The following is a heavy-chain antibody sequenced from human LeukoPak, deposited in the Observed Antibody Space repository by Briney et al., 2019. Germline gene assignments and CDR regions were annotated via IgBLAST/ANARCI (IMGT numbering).Heavy chain of an antibody. J-gene: IGHJ4*02. D-gene: IGHD6-6*01. CDR2: MNPNSGNT. V-gene: IGHV1-8*01. Sequence: ASVKVSCKASGYTFTSYDINWVRQATGQGLEWMGWMNPNSGNTGYGQSFQGRITMTRDISIGTAYLQLSNLTSEDTAIYDFTRASCRPRDNWGQGTLVTASA. CDR3: TRASCRPRDN. CDR1: GYTFTSYD.